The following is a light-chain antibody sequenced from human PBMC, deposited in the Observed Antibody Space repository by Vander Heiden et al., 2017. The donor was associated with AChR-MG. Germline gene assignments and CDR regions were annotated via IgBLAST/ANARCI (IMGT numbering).Light chain of an antibody. J-gene: IGLJ3*02. Sequence: QSVPTQPPSASGTPGQRVTISCSGSSSSIGSNYVYWYQQFPGTAPKLLIYRNNQRPSGVPDRFSGSKSGTSASLAISGLRSEDEANYYCAAWDDSRSVRVFGGGTKLTVL. CDR2: RNN. CDR3: AAWDDSRSVRV. CDR1: SSSIGSNY. V-gene: IGLV1-47*01.